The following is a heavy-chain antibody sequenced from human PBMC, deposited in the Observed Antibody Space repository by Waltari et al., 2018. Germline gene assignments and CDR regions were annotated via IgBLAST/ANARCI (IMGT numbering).Heavy chain of an antibody. Sequence: QVHLQQWGAGLLRPSETLSLICAVYGGSLRCFYWGWIRPPTGKGLEWIGEINHSPNSNYNPSLRSRVHMSIDTSQNQFSLQLTSVTAADTGVYYCVRLEDCTGPGGNCYSGAPFAVDVWGQGTTVTVPS. CDR1: GGSLRCFY. J-gene: IGHJ6*02. V-gene: IGHV4-34*01. CDR3: VRLEDCTGPGGNCYSGAPFAVDV. CDR2: INHSPNS. D-gene: IGHD2-8*02.